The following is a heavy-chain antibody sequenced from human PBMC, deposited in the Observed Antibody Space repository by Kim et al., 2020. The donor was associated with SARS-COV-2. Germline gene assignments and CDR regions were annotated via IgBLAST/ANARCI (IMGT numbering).Heavy chain of an antibody. CDR1: GFSLSNPRMG. Sequence: SGPTLVNPTETLTLTCTVSGFSLSNPRMGVSWIRQPSGEALEWLAHIYSNDEISYSTSLKTRLTISKGTSQSQVVLTMTDMDPVDTATYYCARISRQSIAPRRGGDYHFYGMDVWGQGTTVTVSS. V-gene: IGHV2-26*01. CDR2: IYSNDEI. CDR3: ARISRQSIAPRRGGDYHFYGMDV. D-gene: IGHD6-6*01. J-gene: IGHJ6*02.